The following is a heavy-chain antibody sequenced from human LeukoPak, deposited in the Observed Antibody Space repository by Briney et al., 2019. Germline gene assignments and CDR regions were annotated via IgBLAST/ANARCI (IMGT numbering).Heavy chain of an antibody. CDR2: ISSSDTTI. J-gene: IGHJ4*02. D-gene: IGHD2-2*01. Sequence: GGSLRLSCAGSGFTFSDYYMSWIRQAPGKGLEWVSYISSSDTTIYYADSVKGRFTISRDNAQNTLYLQMNTLRADDTAVYYCARADCSSTSCYELDYWGQGTLVTVSS. CDR1: GFTFSDYY. V-gene: IGHV3-11*04. CDR3: ARADCSSTSCYELDY.